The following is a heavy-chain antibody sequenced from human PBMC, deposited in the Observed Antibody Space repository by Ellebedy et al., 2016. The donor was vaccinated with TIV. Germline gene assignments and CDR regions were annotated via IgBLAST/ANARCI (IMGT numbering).Heavy chain of an antibody. D-gene: IGHD5-24*01. CDR3: ARGYYTGGYNSGYIMDV. CDR1: GYTFTSYW. J-gene: IGHJ6*02. V-gene: IGHV3-74*01. Sequence: GESLKISCAASGYTFTSYWMHWVRQAPGKGLVWVSHINGDGSHTIYADSVKGRFTISRDNAKGLVYLHMNSLRADDTAVYYCARGYYTGGYNSGYIMDVWGQGTTVTVSS. CDR2: INGDGSHT.